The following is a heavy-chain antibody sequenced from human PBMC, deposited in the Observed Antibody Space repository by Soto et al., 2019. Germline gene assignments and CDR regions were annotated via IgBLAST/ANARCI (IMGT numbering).Heavy chain of an antibody. V-gene: IGHV1-69*02. Sequence: QVQLVQSGAEVKKPGSSVKVSCKASGGTFSSYTISWVRQAPGQGLEWMGRIIPILGIANYAQKFQGRVTIPADKSTSTAYRELSSLISEDTAVYYCARDWGHCDLGGEYFQHWGQGTLVTVSS. CDR2: IIPILGIA. CDR1: GGTFSSYT. CDR3: ARDWGHCDLGGEYFQH. D-gene: IGHD7-27*01. J-gene: IGHJ1*01.